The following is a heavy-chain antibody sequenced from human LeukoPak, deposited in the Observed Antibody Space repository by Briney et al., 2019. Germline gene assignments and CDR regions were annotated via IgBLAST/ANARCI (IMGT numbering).Heavy chain of an antibody. J-gene: IGHJ2*01. CDR3: ARTISVAGTQSWYFDL. D-gene: IGHD6-19*01. CDR1: GGSVKSSY. V-gene: IGHV4-59*02. CDR2: IYYSGST. Sequence: KTSETLSLTCTVSGGSVKSSYWSWIRQPPGKRLEWIGYIYYSGSTNLSPSLRSRVTVSVDTSKNQFSLRLSSVTAADTAVYYCARTISVAGTQSWYFDLWGRGTLVTVSS.